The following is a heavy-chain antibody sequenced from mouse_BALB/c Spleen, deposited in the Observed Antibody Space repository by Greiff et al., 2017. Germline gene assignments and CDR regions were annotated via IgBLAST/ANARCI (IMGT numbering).Heavy chain of an antibody. V-gene: IGHV5-12-2*01. D-gene: IGHD6-1*01. CDR2: ISNGGGST. J-gene: IGHJ2*01. CDR1: GFTLSSYT. CDR3: TNQYYGASLYYFDY. Sequence: EVQGVESGGGLVQPGGSLKLSCAASGFTLSSYTMSWVRQTPEKRLEWVGYISNGGGSTYYPDTVKGRFTISRDNTKNTLYLQMSSLKSEDTAKYYCTNQYYGASLYYFDYWGQGTTLTVSS.